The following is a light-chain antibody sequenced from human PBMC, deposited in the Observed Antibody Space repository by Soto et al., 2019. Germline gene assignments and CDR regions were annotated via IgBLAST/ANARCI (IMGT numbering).Light chain of an antibody. CDR1: QSVSIY. CDR3: QQRSNWPGGFT. V-gene: IGKV3-11*01. Sequence: EIVLTQSPATLSLSPGERATLSCRASQSVSIYLAWYQQKPGQAPRLLIYDASNRATGIPARFSGSGSGTDFTLTISSLEPEDFAVYYCQQRSNWPGGFTFGPGTKVDIK. CDR2: DAS. J-gene: IGKJ3*01.